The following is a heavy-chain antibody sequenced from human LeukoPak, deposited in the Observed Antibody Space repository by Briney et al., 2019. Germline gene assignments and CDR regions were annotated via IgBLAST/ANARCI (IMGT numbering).Heavy chain of an antibody. D-gene: IGHD1/OR15-1a*01. CDR2: IYYSGST. CDR3: ARDRGNTGHFDY. Sequence: SETLSLTCTVSGGSISSSSYYWGWICQPPGKGLEWIGSIYYSGSTYYNPSLKSRVTISVDTSKNQFSLKLSSVTAADTAVYYCARDRGNTGHFDYWGQGTLVTVSS. J-gene: IGHJ4*02. V-gene: IGHV4-39*07. CDR1: GGSISSSSYY.